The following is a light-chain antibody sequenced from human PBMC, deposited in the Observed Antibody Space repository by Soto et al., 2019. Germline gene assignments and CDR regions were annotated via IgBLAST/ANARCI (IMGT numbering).Light chain of an antibody. J-gene: IGKJ3*01. CDR1: QSVSNTY. CDR2: DAS. V-gene: IGKV3-20*01. Sequence: EIVFTQSPCTLSLSPGERATLSCRASQSVSNTYLAWYQQKPGQAPRLLIYDASSRATGIPDRFSGSGSATDSTLTISRLEPEGFAVYYCQQYGRSPGLFTLGPGTKVDIK. CDR3: QQYGRSPGLFT.